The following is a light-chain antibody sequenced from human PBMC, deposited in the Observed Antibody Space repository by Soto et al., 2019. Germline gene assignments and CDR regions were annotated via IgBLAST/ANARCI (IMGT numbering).Light chain of an antibody. V-gene: IGKV3-20*01. CDR1: QSVSSSY. J-gene: IGKJ2*01. Sequence: EIVLTQSPGTLSLSPGERATLSCRASQSVSSSYLAWYQQKPGQAPRLLIYGALNRATGIPDRFSASGSGTDFTLTIIRLEPEDFAMYYCQQYGSSPPYTFGQGTKLEIK. CDR3: QQYGSSPPYT. CDR2: GAL.